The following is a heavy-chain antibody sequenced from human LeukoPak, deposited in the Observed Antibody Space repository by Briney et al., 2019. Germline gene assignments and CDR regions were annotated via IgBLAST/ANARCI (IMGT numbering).Heavy chain of an antibody. CDR2: ISSGSSYI. J-gene: IGHJ4*02. V-gene: IGHV3-21*01. D-gene: IGHD1-7*01. CDR3: ASERYNWNYAFVY. Sequence: GGSLRLSCAASGLTFSSSSINWVRQAPGKGLDWVSSISSGSSYIYYADPLKGRFTVSRDNAKNSLYLQMNSLRAEDTAVYYCASERYNWNYAFVYWGQGILVTVSS. CDR1: GLTFSSSS.